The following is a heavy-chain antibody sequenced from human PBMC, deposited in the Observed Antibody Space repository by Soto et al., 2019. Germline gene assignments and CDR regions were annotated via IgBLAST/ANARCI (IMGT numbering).Heavy chain of an antibody. D-gene: IGHD3-10*01. CDR1: GGSFRGYY. CDR2: INHSGST. J-gene: IGHJ4*02. CDR3: GLGRLYYYGSVIGY. V-gene: IGHV4-34*01. Sequence: SETLSLTCAVYGGSFRGYYWSGIRQPPGKGLEWIGEINHSGSTNYNPSLKSRVTISVDTSKNQFSLKLSSVTAADTAVYYCGLGRLYYYGSVIGYWGQGTLVTVSS.